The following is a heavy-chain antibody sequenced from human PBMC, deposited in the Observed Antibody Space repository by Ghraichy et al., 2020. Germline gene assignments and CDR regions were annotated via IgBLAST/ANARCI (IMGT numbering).Heavy chain of an antibody. D-gene: IGHD1-26*01. Sequence: GGSLRLSCAASGFTFSSYAMSWVRQAPGKGLEWVSAISGSGGSTYYADSVKGRFTISRDNSKNTLYLQMNSLRAEDTAVYYCAKAGGGSYLFSENFFFDYWGQGTLVTVSS. CDR2: ISGSGGST. CDR1: GFTFSSYA. CDR3: AKAGGGSYLFSENFFFDY. V-gene: IGHV3-23*01. J-gene: IGHJ4*02.